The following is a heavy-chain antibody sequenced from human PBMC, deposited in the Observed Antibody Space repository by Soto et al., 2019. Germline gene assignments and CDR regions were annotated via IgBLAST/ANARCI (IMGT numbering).Heavy chain of an antibody. CDR3: ARGPSPPDYGDYVSLGFDP. CDR2: INHSGST. J-gene: IGHJ5*02. CDR1: GGSFSGYY. Sequence: SETLSLTCAVYGGSFSGYYWSWIRQPPGKGLEWIGEINHSGSTNYNPSLKSRVTISVDTSKNQFSLKLSSVTAADTAVYYCARGPSPPDYGDYVSLGFDPWGQGTLVTVSS. D-gene: IGHD4-17*01. V-gene: IGHV4-34*01.